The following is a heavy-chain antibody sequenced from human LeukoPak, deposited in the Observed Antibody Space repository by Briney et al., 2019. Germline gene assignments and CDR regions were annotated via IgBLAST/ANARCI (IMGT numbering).Heavy chain of an antibody. J-gene: IGHJ5*02. Sequence: SETLSLTCTVSGGSISSSSYYWGWIRQPPGKGLEWIGSIYYSGSTYYNPSLKSRVTISVDTSKNQFSLKLSSVTAADTAVYYCARQEGTYYDILTGYDSLVNWFDPWGQGTLVTVSS. D-gene: IGHD3-9*01. CDR1: GGSISSSSYY. V-gene: IGHV4-39*07. CDR3: ARQEGTYYDILTGYDSLVNWFDP. CDR2: IYYSGST.